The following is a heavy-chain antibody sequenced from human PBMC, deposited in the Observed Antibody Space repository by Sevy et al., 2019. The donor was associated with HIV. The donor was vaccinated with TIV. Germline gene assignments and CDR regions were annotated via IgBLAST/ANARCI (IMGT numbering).Heavy chain of an antibody. D-gene: IGHD1-26*01. V-gene: IGHV3-30*04. CDR1: GFTFSSYV. CDR2: IWDDGSDK. Sequence: GGSLRLSCAASGFTFSSYVMHWVRQAPGKGLEWVALIWDDGSDKYYADSVKGRFTISRDNSKNNLYLQMNSLRPEDAAVYYCARDLVGATGDWGQGTLVTVSS. J-gene: IGHJ4*02. CDR3: ARDLVGATGD.